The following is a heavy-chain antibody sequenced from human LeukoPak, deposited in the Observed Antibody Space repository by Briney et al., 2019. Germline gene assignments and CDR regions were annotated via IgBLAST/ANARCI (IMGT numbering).Heavy chain of an antibody. Sequence: ASVKVSCKVSGYTFTSYGISWVRQAPGQGLEWMGWISAYNGNTNYAQKLQGRVTMTTDTSTSTAYMELRSLRSDDTAVYYCARRVRYCSSTSCYSDDAFDIWGQGTMVTVSS. CDR2: ISAYNGNT. V-gene: IGHV1-18*01. CDR1: GYTFTSYG. J-gene: IGHJ3*02. D-gene: IGHD2-2*02. CDR3: ARRVRYCSSTSCYSDDAFDI.